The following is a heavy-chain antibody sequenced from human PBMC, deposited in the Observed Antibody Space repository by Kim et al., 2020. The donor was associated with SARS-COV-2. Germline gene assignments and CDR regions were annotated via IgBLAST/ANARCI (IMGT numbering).Heavy chain of an antibody. CDR3: AHFGFDWLLSL. CDR1: GFIFSHYW. CDR2: ISDDGSFT. Sequence: GGSLRLSCEGSGFIFSHYWMHWVRQAPGKGPVWVSRISDDGSFTGYADSVKGRFTISRDNAKNTLYLQMNSLRAEDTAVYSCAHFGFDWLLSLWGQGTLVTVSS. D-gene: IGHD3-9*01. V-gene: IGHV3-74*01. J-gene: IGHJ4*02.